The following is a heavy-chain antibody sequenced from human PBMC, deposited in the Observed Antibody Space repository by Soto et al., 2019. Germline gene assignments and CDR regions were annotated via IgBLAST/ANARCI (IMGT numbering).Heavy chain of an antibody. CDR2: VIPIFNTP. D-gene: IGHD5-12*01. Sequence: QVQLVQSGAELKKPGSSVKVSCKSSGGSFSNSAVTWVRQAPGQGLEWMGGVIPIFNTPNQAQKFQGGVAYTEDDSTATAYLELTSLTSEDTAVYYWASRPRNGYNRWGQGTLVTVSS. CDR1: GGSFSNSA. J-gene: IGHJ4*02. V-gene: IGHV1-69*01. CDR3: ASRPRNGYNR.